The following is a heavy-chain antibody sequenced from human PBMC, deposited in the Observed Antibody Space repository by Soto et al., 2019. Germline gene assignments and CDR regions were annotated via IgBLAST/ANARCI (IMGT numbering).Heavy chain of an antibody. J-gene: IGHJ4*02. V-gene: IGHV4-38-2*01. CDR2: IYHSGST. CDR1: GYSISSGYY. Sequence: LSLTCAVSGYSISSGYYWGWIRQPPGKGLEWIGSIYHSGSTYYNPSLKSRVTISVDTSKNQFSLKLSSVTAADTAVYYCARVVPAANSYIDYWGQGTLVTVSS. D-gene: IGHD2-2*01. CDR3: ARVVPAANSYIDY.